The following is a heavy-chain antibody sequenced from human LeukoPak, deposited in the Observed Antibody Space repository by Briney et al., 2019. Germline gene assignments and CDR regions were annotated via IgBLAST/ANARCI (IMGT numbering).Heavy chain of an antibody. CDR2: MNPNSGNT. CDR1: GYTFTSYD. CDR3: ARGRGGRDILTGPKAFDI. D-gene: IGHD3-9*01. J-gene: IGHJ3*02. V-gene: IGHV1-8*03. Sequence: GASVKVSCKASGYTFTSYDINWVRQATGQGLEWMGWMNPNSGNTGYAQKFQGIVPIPRNTSISIAYMELSSLISEDTAVYYCARGRGGRDILTGPKAFDIWGQGTMVTVSS.